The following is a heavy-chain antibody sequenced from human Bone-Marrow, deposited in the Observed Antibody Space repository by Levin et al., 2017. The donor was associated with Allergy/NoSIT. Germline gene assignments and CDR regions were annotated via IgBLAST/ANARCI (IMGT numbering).Heavy chain of an antibody. V-gene: IGHV3-49*03. CDR3: TRDNRYGDYVLGSY. D-gene: IGHD4-17*01. CDR2: IRSKAYGGTT. J-gene: IGHJ4*02. CDR1: GFTFGDYA. Sequence: GGSLRLSCTASGFTFGDYAMSWFRQAPGKGLEWVGFIRSKAYGGTTEYAASVKGRFTISRDDSKSIAYLQMNSLKTEDTAVYYCTRDNRYGDYVLGSYWGQGTLVTVSS.